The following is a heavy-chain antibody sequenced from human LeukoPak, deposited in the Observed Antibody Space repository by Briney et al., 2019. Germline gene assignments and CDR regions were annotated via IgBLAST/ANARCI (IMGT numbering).Heavy chain of an antibody. CDR1: GFTFSSYT. J-gene: IGHJ3*02. CDR2: ISGSGVGT. V-gene: IGHV3-23*01. D-gene: IGHD2-21*01. CDR3: AKDQVISGSEASDI. Sequence: GGSLRLSCAASGFTFSSYTMNWVRQAPGKGLEWVTAISGSGVGTYYADSVKGRFTISRDNSWNTLYLQMSSLRAEDTAVYYCAKDQVISGSEASDIWGQGTMVTVSS.